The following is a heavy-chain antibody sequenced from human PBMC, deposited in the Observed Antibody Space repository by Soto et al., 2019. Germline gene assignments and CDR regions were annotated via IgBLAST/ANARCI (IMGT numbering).Heavy chain of an antibody. V-gene: IGHV1-3*01. CDR2: INAGNGNT. D-gene: IGHD3-22*01. CDR3: ARSVYYYDSSGYYSRYDAFDI. J-gene: IGHJ3*02. CDR1: GYTFTNYA. Sequence: GASVKVSCKASGYTFTNYAMHWVRQAPGQRLEWMGWINAGNGNTKYSQKFQGRVTITRDTSASTAYMELSSLRSEDTAVYYCARSVYYYDSSGYYSRYDAFDIWGQGTMVTVSS.